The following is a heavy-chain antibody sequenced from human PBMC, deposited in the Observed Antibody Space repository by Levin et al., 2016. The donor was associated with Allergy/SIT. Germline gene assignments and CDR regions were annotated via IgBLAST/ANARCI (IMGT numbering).Heavy chain of an antibody. J-gene: IGHJ3*01. D-gene: IGHD3-10*02. CDR3: ARHLAMFQSAIDAFDV. CDR2: IDPSDSYT. CDR1: GYRFSSYW. V-gene: IGHV5-10-1*01. Sequence: ESLKISCKDSGYRFSSYWITWVRQMPGKGLEWMGMIDPSDSYTKYSPSFQGHVTISADKSTNTAYLHLSSLKASDTAMYYCARHLAMFQSAIDAFDVWGQGTMVTVSS.